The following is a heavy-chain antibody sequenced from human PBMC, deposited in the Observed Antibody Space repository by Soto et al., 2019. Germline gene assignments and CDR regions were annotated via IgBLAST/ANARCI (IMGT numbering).Heavy chain of an antibody. Sequence: QVQLQESGPGLVKPSQTLSLTCTVSGGSISSGGYYWSWIRQHPGKGLEWIAYFHYSGNTYYNPSLKSRVSISTSKNQFSLKLNSVTAADTAVYYCARGLTTIQGYYFDCWGQGTQVTVSS. V-gene: IGHV4-31*03. CDR2: FHYSGNT. CDR1: GGSISSGGYY. D-gene: IGHD4-4*01. J-gene: IGHJ4*02. CDR3: ARGLTTIQGYYFDC.